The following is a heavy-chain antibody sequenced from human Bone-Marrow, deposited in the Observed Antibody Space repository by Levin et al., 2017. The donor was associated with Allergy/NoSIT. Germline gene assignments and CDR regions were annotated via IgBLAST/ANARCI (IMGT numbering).Heavy chain of an antibody. V-gene: IGHV3-21*01. Sequence: GGSLRLSCAASGFTFSSYSMNWVRQAPGKGLEWVSSISSSSSYIYYADSVKGRFTISRDNAKNSLYLQMNSLRAEDTAVYYCARDSSMGGSDDAFDIWGQGTMVTVSS. CDR3: ARDSSMGGSDDAFDI. D-gene: IGHD3-16*01. CDR2: ISSSSSYI. J-gene: IGHJ3*02. CDR1: GFTFSSYS.